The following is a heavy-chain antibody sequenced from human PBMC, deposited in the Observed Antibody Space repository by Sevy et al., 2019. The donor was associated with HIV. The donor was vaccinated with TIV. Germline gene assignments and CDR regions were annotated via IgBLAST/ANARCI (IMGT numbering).Heavy chain of an antibody. D-gene: IGHD3-22*01. CDR1: QFTFSSYA. CDR2: ISGNGGST. J-gene: IGHJ5*02. CDR3: ANLVRYYDSSGNH. Sequence: GGSLRLSCAASQFTFSSYAMTWVRQAPGKGLEWVSSISGNGGSTYYADSVKGRFTISRDNSKNTLYLQMNSLRAEDTAVYYCANLVRYYDSSGNHWGQGTLVTLSS. V-gene: IGHV3-23*01.